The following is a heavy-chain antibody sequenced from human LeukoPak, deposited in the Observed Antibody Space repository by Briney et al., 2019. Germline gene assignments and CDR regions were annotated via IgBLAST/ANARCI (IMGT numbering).Heavy chain of an antibody. Sequence: GGSLRLSCAASGFTFSDYYMTWIRQAPGKGLECVSYISGSGNVKYYADSVKGRFTISRDNSKNTLYLQMNSLRAEDTAVYYCARDCSRYYIVNYFNYWGQGTLVTVSS. J-gene: IGHJ4*02. D-gene: IGHD3-16*02. V-gene: IGHV3-11*04. CDR3: ARDCSRYYIVNYFNY. CDR1: GFTFSDYY. CDR2: ISGSGNVK.